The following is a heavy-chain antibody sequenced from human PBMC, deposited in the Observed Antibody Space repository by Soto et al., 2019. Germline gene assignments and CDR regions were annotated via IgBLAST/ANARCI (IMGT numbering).Heavy chain of an antibody. V-gene: IGHV4-30-2*01. CDR3: ARGWMYAPRFDS. CDR2: IYHSGSN. D-gene: IGHD2-8*01. Sequence: QLQLQESGSGLVKPSQTLSLTCAVSGGSISSGGYSWSWIRQPPGKGLEWIGYIYHSGSNYYNPSLKRRVTISVDRAKNQFSRKLSSVTAAGTAVYYCARGWMYAPRFDSWGQGTLVTVSS. J-gene: IGHJ5*01. CDR1: GGSISSGGYS.